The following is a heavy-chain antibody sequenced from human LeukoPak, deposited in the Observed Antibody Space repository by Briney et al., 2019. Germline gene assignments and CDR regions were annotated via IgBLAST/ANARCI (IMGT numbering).Heavy chain of an antibody. D-gene: IGHD3-10*01. CDR3: ASESYGSGTFYYYYGMDV. CDR1: GGTFSSYT. Sequence: GASVKVSCKASGGTFSSYTISWVRQAPGQGLEWMGRIIPILGIANYAQKFQGRVTITADKSTSTAYMELSSLRSEDTAVYYCASESYGSGTFYYYYGMDVWGQGTTVTVSS. V-gene: IGHV1-69*02. CDR2: IIPILGIA. J-gene: IGHJ6*02.